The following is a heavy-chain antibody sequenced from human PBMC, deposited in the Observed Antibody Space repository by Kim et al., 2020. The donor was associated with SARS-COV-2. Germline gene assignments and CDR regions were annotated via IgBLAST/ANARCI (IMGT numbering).Heavy chain of an antibody. V-gene: IGHV3-21*01. CDR3: ARDITSNWNDWPYYYGMDV. J-gene: IGHJ6*02. CDR2: ISSSSSYI. D-gene: IGHD1-20*01. CDR1: GFTFSSYS. Sequence: GGSLRLSCAASGFTFSSYSMNWVRQAPGKGLEWVSSISSSSSYIYYADSVKGRFTISRDNAKNSLYLQMNSLRAEDTAVYYCARDITSNWNDWPYYYGMDVWGQGTTVTVSS.